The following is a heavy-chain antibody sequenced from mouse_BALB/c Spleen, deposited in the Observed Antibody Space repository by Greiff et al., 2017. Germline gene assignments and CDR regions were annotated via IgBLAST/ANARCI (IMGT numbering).Heavy chain of an antibody. CDR1: GFNIKDTY. V-gene: IGHV14-3*02. CDR3: APMTGDYAMDY. CDR2: IDPANGNT. Sequence: VHVKQSGAELVKPGASVKLSCTASGFNIKDTYMHWVKQRPEQGLEWIGRIDPANGNTKYDPKFQGKATITADTSSNTAYLQLSSLTSEDTAVYYCAPMTGDYAMDYWGQGTSVTVSS. J-gene: IGHJ4*01.